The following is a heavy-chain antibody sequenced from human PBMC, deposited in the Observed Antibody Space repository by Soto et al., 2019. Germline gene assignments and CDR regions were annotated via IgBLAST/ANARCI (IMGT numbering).Heavy chain of an antibody. J-gene: IGHJ4*02. CDR3: ARELPSIYEILTGHFDH. CDR2: IYTTGST. CDR1: VGSMSNYY. V-gene: IGHV4-4*07. Sequence: SETLAVTCTVSVGSMSNYYWSWIRQPAGKGLEWIGRIYTTGSTHYNPSLKSRVTLSIDMSKNQFSLKLKSVTAADTAVYYCARELPSIYEILTGHFDHWGQGTLVTVSS. D-gene: IGHD3-9*01.